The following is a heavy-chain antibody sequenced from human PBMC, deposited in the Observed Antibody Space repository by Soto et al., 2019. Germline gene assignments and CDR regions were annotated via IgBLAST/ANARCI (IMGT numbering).Heavy chain of an antibody. D-gene: IGHD3-22*01. CDR3: ARVMNYYDSSGYFEY. CDR2: IYYSGST. CDR1: GGSVSSGSYY. Sequence: SETLSLTCTVSGGSVSSGSYYWSWIRQPPGKGLEWIGYIYYSGSTNYNPSLKSRVTISVDTSKNQFSLKLSSVTAADTAVYYCARVMNYYDSSGYFEYWGQGTLVTVSS. J-gene: IGHJ4*02. V-gene: IGHV4-61*01.